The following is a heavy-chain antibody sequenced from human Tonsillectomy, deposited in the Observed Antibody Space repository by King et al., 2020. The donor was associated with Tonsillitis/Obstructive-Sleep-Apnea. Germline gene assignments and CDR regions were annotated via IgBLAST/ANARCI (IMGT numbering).Heavy chain of an antibody. CDR3: ARCWSYYYGSGGSGWFDP. V-gene: IGHV3-11*01. J-gene: IGHJ5*02. Sequence: VQLVESGGGLVKPGGSLRLSCAASRFTFSDYYMSWIRQAPGKGLEWVSYISISGTTIYYADSVKGRFTISRDNAKNSLYLQMNSLRAEDTAVYYCARCWSYYYGSGGSGWFDPWGQGTLVTVSS. CDR2: ISISGTTI. D-gene: IGHD3-10*01. CDR1: RFTFSDYY.